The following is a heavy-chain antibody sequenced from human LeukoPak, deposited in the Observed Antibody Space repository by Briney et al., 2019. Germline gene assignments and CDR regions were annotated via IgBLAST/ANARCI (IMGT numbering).Heavy chain of an antibody. Sequence: ASVKVSCKASGYTFTSYYMHWVRQAPGQGLEWMGIINPSGGSTSYAQKFQGRVTMTRDTSTSTVYMELSSLRSEDTAVYYCARGSVNTYYYYGMDVRGQGTTVTVSS. J-gene: IGHJ6*02. CDR1: GYTFTSYY. CDR2: INPSGGST. V-gene: IGHV1-46*01. D-gene: IGHD4-11*01. CDR3: ARGSVNTYYYYGMDV.